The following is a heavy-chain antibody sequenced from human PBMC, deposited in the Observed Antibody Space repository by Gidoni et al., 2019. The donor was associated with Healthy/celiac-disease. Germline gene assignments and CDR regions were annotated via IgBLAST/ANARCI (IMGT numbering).Heavy chain of an antibody. V-gene: IGHV3-9*01. CDR2: ISWNSGSI. J-gene: IGHJ5*02. Sequence: EVQLVESGGGLVQPGRSLRLSCAASGFTFDDYAMHWVRQAPGKGLEGVSGISWNSGSIGYADSVKGRFTISRDNAKNSLYLQMNSLRAEDTALYYCAKELRFLEWSHWFDPWGQGTLVTVSS. CDR3: AKELRFLEWSHWFDP. CDR1: GFTFDDYA. D-gene: IGHD3-3*01.